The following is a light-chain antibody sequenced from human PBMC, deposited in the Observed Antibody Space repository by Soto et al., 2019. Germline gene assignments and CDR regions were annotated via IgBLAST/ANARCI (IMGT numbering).Light chain of an antibody. Sequence: DILMTQSPSTLSASVGDRVTITCRASQSISSWLAWYQQKPGKAPKLLIYKASSLESGVPSRFSGSGSGTEFTLTISSLQPDDFATYYCQQYRTFGQGTKLEIK. V-gene: IGKV1-5*03. CDR3: QQYRT. CDR2: KAS. CDR1: QSISSW. J-gene: IGKJ2*02.